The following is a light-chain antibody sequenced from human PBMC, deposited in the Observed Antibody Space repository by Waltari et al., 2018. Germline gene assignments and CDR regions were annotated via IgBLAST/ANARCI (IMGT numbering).Light chain of an antibody. V-gene: IGLV2-14*03. J-gene: IGLJ1*01. CDR3: FSYTSFNTRV. CDR2: DVS. Sequence: QSALTQPASVSGSPGQSITISCTGTSSDVGRYNLVSWFQQHPGNAPKLVIHDVSDRPSGVSSRFSGSKSGNTASLTISGLQAEDEADYYCFSYTSFNTRVFGTGTKVTVL. CDR1: SSDVGRYNL.